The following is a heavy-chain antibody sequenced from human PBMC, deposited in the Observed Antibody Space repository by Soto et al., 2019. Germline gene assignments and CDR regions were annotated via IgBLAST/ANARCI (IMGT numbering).Heavy chain of an antibody. V-gene: IGHV3-21*01. CDR1: GFTFSSYS. Sequence: EVQLVESGGGLVKPGGSLRLSCAASGFTFSSYSMNWVRQAPGKGLEWVSSISSSSSYIYYADSVKGRFTISRDNAKNSRYLQMNSLRAEDTAVYYCARDRKIWFAELLYYGMDVWGQGTTVTVSS. CDR2: ISSSSSYI. CDR3: ARDRKIWFAELLYYGMDV. J-gene: IGHJ6*02. D-gene: IGHD3-10*01.